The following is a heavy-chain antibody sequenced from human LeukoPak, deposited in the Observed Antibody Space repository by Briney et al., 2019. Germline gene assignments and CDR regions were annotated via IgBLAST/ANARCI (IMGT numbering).Heavy chain of an antibody. CDR2: ISSSSSYI. Sequence: TGGSLRLSCAASGFTFSNAWMNWVRQAPGKGLEWVSSISSSSSYIYYADSVKGRFTISRDNAKNSLYLQMNSLRAEDTAVYYCARGATVIDWGQGTLVTVSS. CDR3: ARGATVID. CDR1: GFTFSNAW. V-gene: IGHV3-21*01. D-gene: IGHD4-17*01. J-gene: IGHJ4*02.